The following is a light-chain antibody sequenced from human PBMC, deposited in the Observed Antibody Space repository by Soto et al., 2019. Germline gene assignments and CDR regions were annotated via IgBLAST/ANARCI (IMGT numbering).Light chain of an antibody. Sequence: EIVLTQSPATLSLSPGERATLSCRASQSVSSYLAWYQQKPGQAPRLLIYDASNRATGIPARFSGSGSGTDFTLTISILEPEDFAVYYCQQRSNFALTFGGGTKVEIK. CDR3: QQRSNFALT. CDR1: QSVSSY. J-gene: IGKJ4*01. CDR2: DAS. V-gene: IGKV3-11*01.